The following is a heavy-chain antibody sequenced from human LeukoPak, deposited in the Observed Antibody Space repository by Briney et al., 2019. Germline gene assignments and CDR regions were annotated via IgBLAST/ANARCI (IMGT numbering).Heavy chain of an antibody. CDR2: IYYSGST. J-gene: IGHJ6*02. Sequence: PSETLSLTCTVSGGSINSYYWSWIRQPPGKGLEWIGYIYYSGSTNYNPSLKSRVTISVDTSKNQFSLKLSSVTAADTAVYYCAKGGIAVAEGDGMDVWGQGTTVTVSS. D-gene: IGHD6-19*01. CDR1: GGSINSYY. V-gene: IGHV4-59*08. CDR3: AKGGIAVAEGDGMDV.